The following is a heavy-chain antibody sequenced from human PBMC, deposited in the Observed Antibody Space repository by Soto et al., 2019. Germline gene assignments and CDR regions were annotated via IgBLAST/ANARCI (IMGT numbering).Heavy chain of an antibody. D-gene: IGHD3-22*01. CDR1: GGSISSYY. CDR3: ARDWNYYDSSGSMTGYFDN. J-gene: IGHJ4*02. V-gene: IGHV4-4*07. Sequence: SETLSLTCTVSGGSISSYYLSWIRQAAGKGLEWIGHIYTSGSPTYNPSLKSRVTMSVDTSKNHFSLKLRSVTAADTAVYYCARDWNYYDSSGSMTGYFDNWGQGTLVTVS. CDR2: IYTSGSP.